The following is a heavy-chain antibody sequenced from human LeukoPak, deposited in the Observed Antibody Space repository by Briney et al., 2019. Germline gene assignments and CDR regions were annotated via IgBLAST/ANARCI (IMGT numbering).Heavy chain of an antibody. CDR3: ARSGSGGGKEWLSTSLDY. D-gene: IGHD3-3*01. Sequence: PSETLSLTCTVSGGSISGSSYYWGWIRQPPGTGLEWIGSIYYSGSTYYNPSLKSRVTISVDTSKNQFSLKLNSVTAADTAVYYCARSGSGGGKEWLSTSLDYWGQGTLVTVSS. V-gene: IGHV4-39*07. CDR1: GGSISGSSYY. CDR2: IYYSGST. J-gene: IGHJ4*02.